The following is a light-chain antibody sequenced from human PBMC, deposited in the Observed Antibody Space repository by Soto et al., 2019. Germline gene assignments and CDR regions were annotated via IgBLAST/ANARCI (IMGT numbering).Light chain of an antibody. CDR2: DVT. J-gene: IGLJ3*02. CDR3: CSFSGTYHWV. Sequence: QSALTQPRSVSGSPGQSVTISCTGTSSDVGGYNYVSWYQQLPDKAPKLMIYDVTKRPSGVPDRFSGSKSGNTASLTISGLKAEDEADYHCCSFSGTYHWVFGGGTKLTVL. CDR1: SSDVGGYNY. V-gene: IGLV2-11*01.